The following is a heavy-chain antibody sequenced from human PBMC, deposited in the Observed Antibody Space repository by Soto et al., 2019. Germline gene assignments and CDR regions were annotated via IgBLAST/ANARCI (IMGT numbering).Heavy chain of an antibody. V-gene: IGHV4-34*01. CDR2: INHSGIT. D-gene: IGHD3-9*01. CDR1: GASFNGYY. J-gene: IGHJ4*02. CDR3: ARGLTIKLQYFDAPAPFEY. Sequence: TCSVYGASFNGYYWSWIRQPPVKGLERIVEINHSGITNYNPSLKSRVTISVDTSKNQFSLKLSSVTAADTAVYYCARGLTIKLQYFDAPAPFEYWGQGTLVTVSS.